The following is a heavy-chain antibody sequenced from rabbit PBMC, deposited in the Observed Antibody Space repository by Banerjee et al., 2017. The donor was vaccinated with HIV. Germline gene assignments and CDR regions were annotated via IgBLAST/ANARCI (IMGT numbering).Heavy chain of an antibody. V-gene: IGHV1S40*01. CDR2: IYAGSSGST. CDR1: GFSFSSSYH. D-gene: IGHD4-2*01. Sequence: QSLEESGGDLVKPGASLTLTCTASGFSFSSSYHMCWVRQAPGKGLEWIACIYAGSSGSTYYASWAKGRFTISETSSTTVTLRMTSLTAADTATHFCARGGSAAAFNLWGPGTLVTVS. CDR3: ARGGSAAAFNL. J-gene: IGHJ4*01.